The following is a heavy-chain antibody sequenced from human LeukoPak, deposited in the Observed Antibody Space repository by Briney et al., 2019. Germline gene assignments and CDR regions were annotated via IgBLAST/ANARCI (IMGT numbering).Heavy chain of an antibody. V-gene: IGHV3-23*01. Sequence: GGSLRLSCAASGFTFSSYGMSWVRQAPGKGLEWVSDISGSGGSTYYADSVKGRFTISRDNSKNTLYLQMNSLRAEDTAVYYCAKEHGGSSWCEDAFDIWGQGTMVTVSS. D-gene: IGHD6-13*01. CDR2: ISGSGGST. CDR3: AKEHGGSSWCEDAFDI. CDR1: GFTFSSYG. J-gene: IGHJ3*02.